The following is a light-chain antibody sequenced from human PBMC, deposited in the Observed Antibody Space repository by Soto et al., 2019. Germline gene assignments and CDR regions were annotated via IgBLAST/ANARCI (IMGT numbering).Light chain of an antibody. CDR3: QHYGGSSKT. V-gene: IGKV3-20*01. CDR1: QSVSNNY. J-gene: IGKJ1*01. CDR2: DAS. Sequence: EIVLTQSPGTLSLTPGERVTLSCRASQSVSNNYLAWYQQKPGQAPRLLIFDASNRATGIPDRISGSGSGTDFTLTISRLEPEDFAVYYCQHYGGSSKTFGQGTIVDNK.